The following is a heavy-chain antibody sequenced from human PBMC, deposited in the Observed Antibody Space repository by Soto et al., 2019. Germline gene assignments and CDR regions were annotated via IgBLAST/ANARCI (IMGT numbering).Heavy chain of an antibody. D-gene: IGHD6-19*01. J-gene: IGHJ6*03. CDR1: GFTFSSYG. CDR2: ISYDGSNK. Sequence: HPGGSLRLSCAASGFTFSSYGMHWVRQAPGKGLEWVAVISYDGSNKYYADSVKGRFTISRDNSKNTLYLQMNSLRAEDTAVYYCASSGWIYYIDVWDKGTTVTVSS. V-gene: IGHV3-30*03. CDR3: ASSGWIYYIDV.